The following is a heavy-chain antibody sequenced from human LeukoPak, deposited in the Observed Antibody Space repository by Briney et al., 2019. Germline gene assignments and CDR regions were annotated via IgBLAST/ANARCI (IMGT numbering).Heavy chain of an antibody. CDR1: GGSFSGYY. V-gene: IGHV4-34*01. CDR3: ARLIRDYRQYYFDF. J-gene: IGHJ4*02. CDR2: IHHDGST. Sequence: PSETLSLTCAAYGGSFSGYYWSWLRQSPGKGPEWIGEIHHDGSTNYNPSLMSRVTISVDTSKNQFSLDLTSVTAADAAVYYCARLIRDYRQYYFDFWGQGTLVTVSS. D-gene: IGHD4-11*01.